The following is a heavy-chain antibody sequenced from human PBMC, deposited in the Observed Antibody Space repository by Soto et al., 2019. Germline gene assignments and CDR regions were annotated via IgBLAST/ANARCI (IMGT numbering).Heavy chain of an antibody. V-gene: IGHV4-31*03. Sequence: QVQLQESGPGLVKPSQTLSLTCTVSGGYISSGGYYWSWIRQHPGKGLEWIGYIYYSGSTYYNPSLKSRVTISVDTSKNQFSQKLRSVTAADTAVSYSARVEEVTAMSHPREDSFDYWGQGTLVVFSS. J-gene: IGHJ4*02. CDR2: IYYSGST. CDR3: ARVEEVTAMSHPREDSFDY. D-gene: IGHD2-21*02. CDR1: GGYISSGGYY.